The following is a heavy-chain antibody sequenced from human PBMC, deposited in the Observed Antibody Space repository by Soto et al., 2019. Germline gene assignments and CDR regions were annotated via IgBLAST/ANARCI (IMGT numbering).Heavy chain of an antibody. V-gene: IGHV4-34*01. CDR3: ARRYCSGKYYFDL. Sequence: QVQLQQWGTGLLKPSETLSLTCAVYGGSFSGHFCSWVRQTPGKGPAWIGEINSSGTANYNPSLESRVTVSVDTSKNQCSLKVTSVTAADTGVYYCARRYCSGKYYFDLWGQGTLVTVSS. J-gene: IGHJ4*02. D-gene: IGHD3-10*01. CDR1: GGSFSGHF. CDR2: INSSGTA.